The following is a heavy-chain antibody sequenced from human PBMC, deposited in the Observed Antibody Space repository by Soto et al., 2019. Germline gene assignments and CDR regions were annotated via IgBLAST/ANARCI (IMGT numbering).Heavy chain of an antibody. Sequence: QPGGSLRLSCAASGFTFSSYAMSWVRQAPGKGLEWVSAISGSGGSTYYADSVKGRFTISRDNSKNTLYLQMNSLRAEDTAVYYCAKTEASAWFGSAPPDVWGQGTTVTVSS. D-gene: IGHD3-10*01. V-gene: IGHV3-23*01. CDR2: ISGSGGST. CDR3: AKTEASAWFGSAPPDV. CDR1: GFTFSSYA. J-gene: IGHJ6*02.